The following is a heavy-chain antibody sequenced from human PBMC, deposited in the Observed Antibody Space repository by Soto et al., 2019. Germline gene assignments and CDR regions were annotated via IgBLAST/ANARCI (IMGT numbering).Heavy chain of an antibody. D-gene: IGHD3-10*01. CDR3: GRSGSGAVPDSFAY. CDR2: ISKDGSVI. Sequence: QVQLVESGGGVVPPGRSLRLSCAASGFMFSRYAMHWVRQAPGKGLEWVAVISKDGSVIYYADSVKGRFTISRDKSKNLVYRQLNSVRDGDTAVFYCGRSGSGAVPDSFAYWGQGTRVTVAS. J-gene: IGHJ4*02. CDR1: GFMFSRYA. V-gene: IGHV3-30*04.